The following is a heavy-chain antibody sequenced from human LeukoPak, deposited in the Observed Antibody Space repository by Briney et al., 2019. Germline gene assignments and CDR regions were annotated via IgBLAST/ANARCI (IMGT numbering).Heavy chain of an antibody. J-gene: IGHJ6*02. D-gene: IGHD2-2*01. CDR3: ARDPVVPAAVYYYYYGMDV. V-gene: IGHV3-7*01. Sequence: GGSLRLSCAASGFTFSSYWMSWVRQAPGKGLEWVANMKQDGSEKYYVDSVKGRFTISRDNAKNSLYLQMNSLRAEDTAVYYCARDPVVPAAVYYYYYGMDVWGQGTTVTVSS. CDR2: MKQDGSEK. CDR1: GFTFSSYW.